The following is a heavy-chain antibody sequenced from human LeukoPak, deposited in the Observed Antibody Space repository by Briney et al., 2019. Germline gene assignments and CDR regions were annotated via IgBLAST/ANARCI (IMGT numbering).Heavy chain of an antibody. CDR2: ISSSGSTI. D-gene: IGHD5-18*01. CDR3: ARDQTAYYYYGMDV. CDR1: GFTFSSYE. V-gene: IGHV3-48*03. J-gene: IGHJ6*02. Sequence: PGGSLRLSCAASGFTFSSYEMNWVRQAPGKGLEWVSYISSSGSTIYYADSVKGRFTISRDNAKNSLYLQMNSLGAEDTAVYYCARDQTAYYYYGMDVWGQGTTVTVSS.